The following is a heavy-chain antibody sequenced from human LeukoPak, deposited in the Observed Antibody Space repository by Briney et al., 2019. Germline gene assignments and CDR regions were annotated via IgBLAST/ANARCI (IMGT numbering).Heavy chain of an antibody. Sequence: SETLSLTCTVSGGSISSNSYYWGWIRQPPGKGPEWIGSIYYSGSTYYNPSLKSRVTISVDTSKNQFSLKLSSVTAADTAVYYCARHGRYSGYDRAFDIWGQGTMVTVSS. CDR2: IYYSGST. J-gene: IGHJ3*02. CDR3: ARHGRYSGYDRAFDI. D-gene: IGHD5-12*01. CDR1: GGSISSNSYY. V-gene: IGHV4-39*01.